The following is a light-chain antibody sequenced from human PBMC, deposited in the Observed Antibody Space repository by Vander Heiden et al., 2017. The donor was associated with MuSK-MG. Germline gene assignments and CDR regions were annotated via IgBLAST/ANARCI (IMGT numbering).Light chain of an antibody. CDR3: QVWNSSTVV. Sequence: SYELTQPLSVSVAPGQTARITCGGNNIGSKNVHWYQQKPGQAPVLVIYRDSNRPSGIPERVSGSDSRNTATLTIGRAEAGDEDDYYCQVWNSSTVVFGGGTKLTVL. J-gene: IGLJ2*01. CDR1: NIGSKN. CDR2: RDS. V-gene: IGLV3-9*01.